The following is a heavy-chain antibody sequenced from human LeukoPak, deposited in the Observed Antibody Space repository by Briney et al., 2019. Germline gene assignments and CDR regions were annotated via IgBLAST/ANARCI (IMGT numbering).Heavy chain of an antibody. Sequence: PGGSLRLSCAASGFTFSSYAMHWVRQAPGKGLEWVAVISYDGSNKYYADSVKGRVTISRDNSNNTLYLQRNSLRAEDTAVYYCARGVIVALGLPIDYWGQGTLVTVSS. D-gene: IGHD5-12*01. CDR1: GFTFSSYA. V-gene: IGHV3-30*04. CDR3: ARGVIVALGLPIDY. J-gene: IGHJ4*02. CDR2: ISYDGSNK.